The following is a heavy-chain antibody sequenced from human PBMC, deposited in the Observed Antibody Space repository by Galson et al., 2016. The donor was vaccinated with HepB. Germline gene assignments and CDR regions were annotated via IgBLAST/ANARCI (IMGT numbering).Heavy chain of an antibody. J-gene: IGHJ4*02. D-gene: IGHD3-10*01. CDR2: VSYDGNTK. V-gene: IGHV3-30-3*01. CDR3: ARSQWFGELFYFDS. CDR1: GFIFSNYA. Sequence: SLRLSCAASGFIFSNYAMHWVRQAPGKGLEWVGVVSYDGNTKWYAGSVMGRLTISRDNSKNTLFLQMSSLRAEDTAVYYCARSQWFGELFYFDSWGQGTLVTVPS.